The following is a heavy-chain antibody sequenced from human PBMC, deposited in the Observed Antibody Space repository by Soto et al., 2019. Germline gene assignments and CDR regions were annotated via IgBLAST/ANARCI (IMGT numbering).Heavy chain of an antibody. Sequence: GGSRRRSGAAAGCSLSNDDIDGVRQGPGKGRGWVGRCRDKAQGYSTAYAASVKGRFTTSRDASKNSVYLQMNSLTTEDTAVYYCVRATYFSDSSGYTRCFDYWGQGTRVTAPQ. D-gene: IGHD3-22*01. CDR3: VRATYFSDSSGYTRCFDY. J-gene: IGHJ4*02. CDR2: CRDKAQGYST. CDR1: GCSLSNDD. V-gene: IGHV3-72*01.